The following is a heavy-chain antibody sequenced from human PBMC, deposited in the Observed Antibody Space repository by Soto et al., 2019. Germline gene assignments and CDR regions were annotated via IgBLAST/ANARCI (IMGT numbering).Heavy chain of an antibody. CDR1: GFTFSTYG. V-gene: IGHV3-23*01. D-gene: IGHD3-9*01. Sequence: GGSLRLSCAASGFTFSTYGMTWVRQAPGKGLEWVSGISGSGGSTYYADSVKGRFSISRDNSKSTLYLQLNSLRAEDTAVYYCAKYILTGYRSAFDYWGQGTLVTVSS. CDR2: ISGSGGST. CDR3: AKYILTGYRSAFDY. J-gene: IGHJ4*02.